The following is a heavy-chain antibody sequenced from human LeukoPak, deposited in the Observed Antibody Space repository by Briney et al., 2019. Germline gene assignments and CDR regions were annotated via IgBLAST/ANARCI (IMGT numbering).Heavy chain of an antibody. V-gene: IGHV1-46*01. CDR2: INPSGGST. CDR1: GYTFTSYY. D-gene: IGHD3-16*01. J-gene: IGHJ6*04. Sequence: ASVKVSCKASGYTFTSYYMHWMRQAPGQGLEWMGIINPSGGSTSYAQKFQGRVTMTRDTSTSTVYMELSSLGSEDTAVYYCASGAWVGYDYVWGHDSYYGMDVWGKGTTVTVSS. CDR3: ASGAWVGYDYVWGHDSYYGMDV.